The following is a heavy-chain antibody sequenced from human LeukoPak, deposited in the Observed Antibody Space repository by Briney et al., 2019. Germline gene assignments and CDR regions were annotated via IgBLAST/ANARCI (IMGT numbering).Heavy chain of an antibody. V-gene: IGHV3-23*01. J-gene: IGHJ5*02. D-gene: IGHD4-17*01. CDR1: GFTFSSFA. Sequence: GGSLRLSCAASGFTFSSFAMTWVPRAPGNRLEWVSSITGSHGRTYNPDSVKGRFTISRDNSQNTLYLQMNSLKAEDTAVYYCTKDPNGDYVGAFDPWGQGTLVTVSS. CDR3: TKDPNGDYVGAFDP. CDR2: ITGSHGRT.